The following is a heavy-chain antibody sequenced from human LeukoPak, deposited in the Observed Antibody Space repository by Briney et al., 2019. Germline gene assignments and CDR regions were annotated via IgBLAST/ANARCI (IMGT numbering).Heavy chain of an antibody. D-gene: IGHD6-13*01. CDR2: IKQDGSEK. CDR3: ARGGVLYSSSWYGGY. Sequence: GGSLRLSCAASGFTFSSYWMSWVRQAPGKGLEWVANIKQDGSEKYYVDSVKGRFTISRDNAKNSLYLQMNSLRAEDTAVYYCARGGVLYSSSWYGGYWGQGTLVTVSS. J-gene: IGHJ4*02. CDR1: GFTFSSYW. V-gene: IGHV3-7*01.